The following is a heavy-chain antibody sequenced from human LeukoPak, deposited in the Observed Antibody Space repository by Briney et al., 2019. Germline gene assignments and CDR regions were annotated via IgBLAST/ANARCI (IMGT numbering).Heavy chain of an antibody. CDR3: TTAVYWELLGSAFDI. D-gene: IGHD1-26*01. CDR1: GFTFSNAW. V-gene: IGHV3-15*01. J-gene: IGHJ3*02. Sequence: GGSLRLSCAASGFTFSNAWMSWVRQAPGKGLEWVCRIKSKTDGGTTDYVAPVKDRFTISRDDSKNTLYLQMNSLKTEDTAVYYCTTAVYWELLGSAFDIWGQGTMVTVSS. CDR2: IKSKTDGGTT.